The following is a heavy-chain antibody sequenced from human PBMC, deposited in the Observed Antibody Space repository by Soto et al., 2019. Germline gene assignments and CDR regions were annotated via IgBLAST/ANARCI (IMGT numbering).Heavy chain of an antibody. CDR2: ITGSGAGS. CDR1: GFTFSIYA. CDR3: AKAYSNSWPNDWFDP. V-gene: IGHV3-23*01. D-gene: IGHD6-13*01. Sequence: EVQLLESGGGWLQPGGSLRLSCAASGFTFSIYAMNWVGKAPGKGLEWVSGITGSGAGSYYSDSVKGRFTISRDNSKNTLYLQMNSLRAEDTAVYYCAKAYSNSWPNDWFDPWGQGTLVTVSS. J-gene: IGHJ5*02.